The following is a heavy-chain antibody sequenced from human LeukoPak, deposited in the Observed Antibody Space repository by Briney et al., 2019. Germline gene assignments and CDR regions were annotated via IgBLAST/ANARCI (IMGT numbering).Heavy chain of an antibody. CDR3: ARDRGGSYTPLDY. CDR2: INPNSGGT. J-gene: IGHJ4*02. Sequence: ASVKVSCKASGYTFTGYYMNWVRQAPGQGLEWMGWINPNSGGTNYAQKFQGRVTMTRDTSISTAYMELSRLRSDDTAVYYCARDRGGSYTPLDYWGQGTLVTVSS. D-gene: IGHD1-26*01. CDR1: GYTFTGYY. V-gene: IGHV1-2*02.